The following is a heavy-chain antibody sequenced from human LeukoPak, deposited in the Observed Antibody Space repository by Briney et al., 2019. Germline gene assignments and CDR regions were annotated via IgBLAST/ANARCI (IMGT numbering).Heavy chain of an antibody. D-gene: IGHD6-19*01. CDR3: ARGSYSSGWWLRSWYFDL. J-gene: IGHJ2*01. V-gene: IGHV3-64*01. Sequence: PGGSLRLSCAASGFTFSSYAMHWVRQAPGKGLEYVSAISSNGGSTYYANSVKGRFTISRDNSKNTLYLQMGSLRAEDMAVYYCARGSYSSGWWLRSWYFDLWGRGTLVTVSS. CDR1: GFTFSSYA. CDR2: ISSNGGST.